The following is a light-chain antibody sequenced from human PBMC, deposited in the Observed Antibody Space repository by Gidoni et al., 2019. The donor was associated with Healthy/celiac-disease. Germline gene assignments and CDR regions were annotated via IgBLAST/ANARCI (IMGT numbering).Light chain of an antibody. V-gene: IGKV1-33*01. Sequence: DIQTTQSPSSLSASVGDRVTITCQASQGINNYLNWYQQKPGKAPKLLIYGASNLETGVPSRFSGSGSGTDFIFTISSLQPADIATYYCQQYYDIPYTFXQXTKLXIK. CDR1: QGINNY. J-gene: IGKJ2*01. CDR2: GAS. CDR3: QQYYDIPYT.